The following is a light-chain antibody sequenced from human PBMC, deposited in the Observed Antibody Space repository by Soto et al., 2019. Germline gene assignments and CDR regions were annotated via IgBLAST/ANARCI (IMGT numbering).Light chain of an antibody. CDR1: SSDVGGYNY. CDR2: DVS. Sequence: QSALTQPASVSGSPGQSITISCTGTSSDVGGYNYVSWYQQYPGKAPKLMIYDVSYRPPGVSDRFSGSKSGNTASLTISGLQAEDEAEYYCTSYTSSSTDVVFGGGTQLTVL. J-gene: IGLJ2*01. CDR3: TSYTSSSTDVV. V-gene: IGLV2-14*03.